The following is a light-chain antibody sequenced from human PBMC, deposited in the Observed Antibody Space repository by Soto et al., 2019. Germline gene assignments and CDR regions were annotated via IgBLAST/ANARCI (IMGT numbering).Light chain of an antibody. CDR3: HQYGSSPPYT. Sequence: EIVMTQSPATLSVSPGERATLSCRASQSVSSNLAWYQQKPGQAPRLLIYGASTRATGIPARFSGSGSGTEFTLTISSLQSEDFAVYYCHQYGSSPPYTFGQGTQLEIK. J-gene: IGKJ2*01. V-gene: IGKV3-15*01. CDR2: GAS. CDR1: QSVSSN.